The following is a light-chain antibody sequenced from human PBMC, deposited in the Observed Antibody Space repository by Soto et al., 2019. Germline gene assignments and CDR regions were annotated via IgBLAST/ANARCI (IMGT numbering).Light chain of an antibody. CDR3: QQYGSSPWT. CDR1: QSVSSNY. J-gene: IGKJ1*01. V-gene: IGKV3-20*01. Sequence: EIVLTQSPGTLSLSPGERATLSCRASQSVSSNYLAWYQQKPGQTPRLLIYGASSRATGIPDRFSGCGAGTVFALAISRLEPEDFAVFYCQQYGSSPWTFGQGTEVEIK. CDR2: GAS.